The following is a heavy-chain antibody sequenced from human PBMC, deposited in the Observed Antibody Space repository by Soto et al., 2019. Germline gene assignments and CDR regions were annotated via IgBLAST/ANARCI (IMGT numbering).Heavy chain of an antibody. CDR2: IGSRTSDI. CDR1: GFTLSRHT. J-gene: IGHJ3*02. CDR3: VRDYYDTSGYPNTFDM. D-gene: IGHD3-22*01. Sequence: SLRLSCAASGFTLSRHTMNWVHQAPLKGLEWVSFIGSRTSDIYYADSVKGRFTISRDNAKNSLYLDLTRLRAEDTAVYFCVRDYYDTSGYPNTFDMWGQGTMVTVSS. V-gene: IGHV3-21*01.